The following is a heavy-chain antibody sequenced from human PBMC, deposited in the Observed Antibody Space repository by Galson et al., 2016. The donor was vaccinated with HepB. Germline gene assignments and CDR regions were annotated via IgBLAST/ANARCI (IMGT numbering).Heavy chain of an antibody. CDR3: ARLSTYRYPSVDY. V-gene: IGHV3-48*02. Sequence: SLRLSCAASGFTFSGSTMNWVRQAPGKGLEWVSYIDYWSSTIYYADSVTGRFTISRDNAMNSLYLQMNTLRDEDTAVYYCARLSTYRYPSVDYWGQGTLVTVSS. CDR2: IDYWSSTI. D-gene: IGHD1-26*01. CDR1: GFTFSGST. J-gene: IGHJ4*02.